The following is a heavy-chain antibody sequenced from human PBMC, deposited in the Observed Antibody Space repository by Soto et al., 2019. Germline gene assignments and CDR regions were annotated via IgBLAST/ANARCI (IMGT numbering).Heavy chain of an antibody. V-gene: IGHV3-30*18. CDR1: GFTFSSYG. Sequence: GGSLRLSCAASGFTFSSYGMHWVRQAPGKGLEWVAVISYDGSNKYYADSVKGRFTISRDNSKNTLYLQMNSLRAEDTAVYYCAKETIVGAYNWFDPWGQGTLVTVSS. CDR3: AKETIVGAYNWFDP. J-gene: IGHJ5*02. D-gene: IGHD1-26*01. CDR2: ISYDGSNK.